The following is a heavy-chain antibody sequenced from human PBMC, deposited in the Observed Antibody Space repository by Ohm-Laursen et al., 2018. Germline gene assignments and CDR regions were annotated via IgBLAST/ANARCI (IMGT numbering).Heavy chain of an antibody. CDR2: ISASGGST. D-gene: IGHD3-3*01. J-gene: IGHJ5*01. V-gene: IGHV3-23*01. CDR1: GFTFSSFA. Sequence: GSLRLSCAASGFTFSSFAMSWVRQAPGKGLEWVSTISASGGSTYYADSVKGRFTISRDNSKNTLYLQVNSLRAEDTAVYYCAKDRSTYYDFWSGADSWGQGTLVTVSS. CDR3: AKDRSTYYDFWSGADS.